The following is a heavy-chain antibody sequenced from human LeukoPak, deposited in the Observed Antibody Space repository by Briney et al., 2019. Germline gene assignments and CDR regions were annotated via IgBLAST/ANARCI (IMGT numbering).Heavy chain of an antibody. CDR3: ARPLCSGVTCYTSLAFDL. Sequence: SETLPLTCTVSSTSMYNYYWSWIRQPPGKGLEWIGYIYPSGSTKSNPSLQSRVTISVDTSKNQFSLELTSVTGADTAVYYCARPLCSGVTCYTSLAFDLWGQGAMVTVSS. V-gene: IGHV4-4*09. CDR1: STSMYNYY. J-gene: IGHJ3*01. CDR2: IYPSGST. D-gene: IGHD2-15*01.